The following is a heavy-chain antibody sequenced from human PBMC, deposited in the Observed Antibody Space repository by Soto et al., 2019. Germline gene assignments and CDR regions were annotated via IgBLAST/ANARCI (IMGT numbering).Heavy chain of an antibody. D-gene: IGHD1-26*01. Sequence: ASVKVSCKASGYTFTGYYMHWVRQAPGQGLEWMGWINPNSGGTNYAQKFQGWVTMTRDTSISTAYMELSRLRSDDTAVYYCARGWVVYSGSYYSSDNYYYYGMDVWGQGTTVTVSS. CDR1: GYTFTGYY. V-gene: IGHV1-2*04. J-gene: IGHJ6*02. CDR2: INPNSGGT. CDR3: ARGWVVYSGSYYSSDNYYYYGMDV.